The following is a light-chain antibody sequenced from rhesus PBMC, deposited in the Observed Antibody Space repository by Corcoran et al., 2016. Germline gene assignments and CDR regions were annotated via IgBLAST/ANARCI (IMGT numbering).Light chain of an antibody. CDR3: QQGNSNPRT. CDR2: YAN. CDR1: QGIRSY. J-gene: IGKJ1*01. Sequence: DIQMSQSPSSLSASVGDRVTITCRASQGIRSYLNWYQQKPGKAPKLLIYYANTLASGVPSRFSGSGSGTDFTLTISSLQPEDFATYYCQQGNSNPRTFGQGTKVEIK. V-gene: IGKV1-32*02.